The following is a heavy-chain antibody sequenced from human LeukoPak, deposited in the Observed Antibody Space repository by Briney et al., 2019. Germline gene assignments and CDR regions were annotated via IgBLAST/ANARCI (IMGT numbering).Heavy chain of an antibody. CDR3: AKDERGGGYSYRPYYFDY. D-gene: IGHD5-18*01. V-gene: IGHV3-30*02. CDR2: IRYDGSNK. J-gene: IGHJ4*02. CDR1: GFTFSSYG. Sequence: GSLRLSCAASGFTFSSYGMHWVRQAPGKGLEWVAFIRYDGSNKYYADSVKGRFTISRDNSKNTLYLQMNSLRAEDTAVYYCAKDERGGGYSYRPYYFDYWGQGTLVTVSS.